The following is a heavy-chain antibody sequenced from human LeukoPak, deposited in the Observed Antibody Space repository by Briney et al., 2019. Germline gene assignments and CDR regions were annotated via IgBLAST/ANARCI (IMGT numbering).Heavy chain of an antibody. CDR2: SASGGSS. CDR3: ARERTYSSSWYYFDY. J-gene: IGHJ4*02. D-gene: IGHD6-13*01. CDR1: GFTFSSYA. Sequence: QPGGSLRLSCVASGFTFSSYAMNWVRQAPGKGLEWVSTSASGGSSYYADSVKGRFTISRDNSKNSLYLQMNSLRAEDTAVYYCARERTYSSSWYYFDYWGQGTLVTVSS. V-gene: IGHV3-23*01.